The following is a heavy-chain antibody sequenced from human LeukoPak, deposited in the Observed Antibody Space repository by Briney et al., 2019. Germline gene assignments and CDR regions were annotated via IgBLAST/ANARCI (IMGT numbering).Heavy chain of an antibody. V-gene: IGHV4-59*08. Sequence: KSSETLSLTCTVSGGSISSYYWSWIRQPPGKGLEWIGYIYYSGSTNYNPSLKSRVTISVDTSKNQFSLKLSSVTAADTAVYYCARSENYYDSSGYYLVDAFDIWGQGTMVTVSS. CDR1: GGSISSYY. D-gene: IGHD3-22*01. J-gene: IGHJ3*02. CDR3: ARSENYYDSSGYYLVDAFDI. CDR2: IYYSGST.